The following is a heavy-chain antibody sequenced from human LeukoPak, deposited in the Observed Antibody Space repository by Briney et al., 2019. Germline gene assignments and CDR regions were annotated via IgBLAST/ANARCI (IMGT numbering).Heavy chain of an antibody. V-gene: IGHV3-11*04. CDR1: RFTFSDHY. D-gene: IGHD7-27*01. CDR2: IRQTGTDI. J-gene: IGHJ4*02. Sequence: GGSLRLYCASSRFTFSDHYMTAIHQAPGKGLEWVSYIRQTGTDINYADCVKGRFTLSRDNARNSLYLQMNNLRVEDTAVYYCGRGHWGLDSWGKGTLVSVSS. CDR3: GRGHWGLDS.